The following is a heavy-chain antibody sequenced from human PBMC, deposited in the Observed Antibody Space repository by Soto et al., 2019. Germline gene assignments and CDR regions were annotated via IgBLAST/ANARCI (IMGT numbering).Heavy chain of an antibody. Sequence: GGSLRLSCAASGFTFSSYSMNWVRQAPGKGLEWVSSISSSSYIYYADSVKGRFTISRDNAKNSLYLQMNSLRAEDTAVYYCASLGYCSSTSCPLGMDVWGQGTTVTVSS. CDR2: ISSSSYI. V-gene: IGHV3-21*01. CDR3: ASLGYCSSTSCPLGMDV. D-gene: IGHD2-2*01. CDR1: GFTFSSYS. J-gene: IGHJ6*02.